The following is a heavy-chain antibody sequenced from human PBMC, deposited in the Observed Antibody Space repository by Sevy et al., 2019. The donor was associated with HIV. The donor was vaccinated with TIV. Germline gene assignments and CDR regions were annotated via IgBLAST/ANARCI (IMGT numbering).Heavy chain of an antibody. V-gene: IGHV3-9*01. D-gene: IGHD5-18*01. J-gene: IGHJ4*02. CDR2: ISWNSGTI. CDR3: AKDIGGDTNMVFDY. CDR1: GFTFDNYA. Sequence: GGSLRLSCAASGFTFDNYAMHWVRQTPGKGLEWVSGISWNSGTIGYADSVKGRFTISRDNAKNSLYLQMNSLGLEDTALYYCAKDIGGDTNMVFDYWGQGTLVTVSS.